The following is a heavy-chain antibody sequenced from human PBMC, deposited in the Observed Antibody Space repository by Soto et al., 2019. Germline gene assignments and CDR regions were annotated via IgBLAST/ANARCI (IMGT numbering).Heavy chain of an antibody. Sequence: GGSLRLSCSASGFTFSMHSMHWVRQTPGKALEYVSAISRDGRSTFYADSVKGRVTITRDTSASTAYMELSSLRSEDTAVYYCARDPSYYGMDVWGQGTTVTVSS. J-gene: IGHJ6*02. CDR1: GFTFSMHS. CDR2: ISRDGRST. CDR3: ARDPSYYGMDV. V-gene: IGHV3-64*04.